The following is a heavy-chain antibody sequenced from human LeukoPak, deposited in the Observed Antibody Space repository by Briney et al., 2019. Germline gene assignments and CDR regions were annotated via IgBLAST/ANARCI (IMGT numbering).Heavy chain of an antibody. CDR3: AREFWEYAYDS. Sequence: GGSLRLSCAASGFTFSSYSMNWVRQAPGKGLEWVSSISSSSSYIYYADSVKGRFTISRDNAKNSLYMQMNSLRAEDTAVYYCAREFWEYAYDSWGQGTLVTVSS. D-gene: IGHD3-3*01. J-gene: IGHJ4*02. V-gene: IGHV3-21*01. CDR2: ISSSSSYI. CDR1: GFTFSSYS.